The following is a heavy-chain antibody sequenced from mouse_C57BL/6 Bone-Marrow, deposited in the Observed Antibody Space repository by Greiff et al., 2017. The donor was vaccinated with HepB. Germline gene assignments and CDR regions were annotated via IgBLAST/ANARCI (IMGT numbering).Heavy chain of an antibody. J-gene: IGHJ3*01. CDR2: INPSSGYT. CDR3: ARHYYGSSPFAY. D-gene: IGHD1-1*01. CDR1: GYTFTSYT. Sequence: VQLQQSGAELARPGASVKMSCKASGYTFTSYTMHWVKQRPGQGLEWIGYINPSSGYTKYNQKFKDKATLTADKSSSTAYMPLSSLTSEDSAVYYCARHYYGSSPFAYWGQGTLVTVSA. V-gene: IGHV1-4*01.